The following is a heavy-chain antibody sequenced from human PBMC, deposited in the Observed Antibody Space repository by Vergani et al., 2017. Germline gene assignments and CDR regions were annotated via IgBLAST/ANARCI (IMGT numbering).Heavy chain of an antibody. V-gene: IGHV4-4*02. CDR1: GGSISSSNW. CDR3: AKDRGGGSYYFDAFDI. Sequence: QVQLQESGPGLVKPSGTLSLTCAVSGGSISSSNWWSWVRQPPGKGLDWIGEIYHSGSTNYNPSLKSRVTISVDKSKNQFSLKLSSVTAADTAVYYWAKDRGGGSYYFDAFDIWGQGTMVTVSS. CDR2: IYHSGST. J-gene: IGHJ3*02. D-gene: IGHD1-26*01.